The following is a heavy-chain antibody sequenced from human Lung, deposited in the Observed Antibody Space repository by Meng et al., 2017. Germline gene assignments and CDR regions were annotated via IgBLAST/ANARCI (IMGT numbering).Heavy chain of an antibody. CDR1: GSVVNSYA. Sequence: VLLEQGADVVKQPQAFVNASCEPSGSVVNSYANSRVRQHPAPKLEWMDWINAGNGNTKYTQKFQGRVTITRDTSASPAYLELSSLSSEDTAVYYCARGDYCGGDCYWFDYWGQGTLVTVSS. J-gene: IGHJ4*02. V-gene: IGHV1-3*01. D-gene: IGHD2-21*02. CDR2: INAGNGNT. CDR3: ARGDYCGGDCYWFDY.